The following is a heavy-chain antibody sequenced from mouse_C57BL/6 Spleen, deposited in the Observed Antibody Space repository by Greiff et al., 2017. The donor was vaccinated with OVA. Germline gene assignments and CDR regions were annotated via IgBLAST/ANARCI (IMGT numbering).Heavy chain of an antibody. Sequence: QVQLQQPGAELVKPGASVKLSCKASGYTFTSYWMQWVKQRPGQGLEWIGEIDPSDSYTNYNQKFKGKATLTVDTSSSTAYMQLSSLTSEDSAVYYCARSWGYYGYFDVWGTGTTVTVSS. CDR3: ARSWGYYGYFDV. J-gene: IGHJ1*03. V-gene: IGHV1-50*01. D-gene: IGHD2-2*01. CDR1: GYTFTSYW. CDR2: IDPSDSYT.